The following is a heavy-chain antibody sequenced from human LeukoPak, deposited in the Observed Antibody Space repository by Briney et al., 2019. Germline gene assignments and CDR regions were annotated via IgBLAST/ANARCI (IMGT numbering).Heavy chain of an antibody. CDR2: IYHSGST. CDR3: ARTSIAARIFDY. D-gene: IGHD6-6*01. J-gene: IGHJ4*02. Sequence: SPTLSPTRAVSGGSISSGGYSRRRIPPPPGEGPEWIGYIYHSGSTYYNPSLKSRVTISVDRSKNQFSLKLSSVTAADTAVYYCARTSIAARIFDYWGQGTLVTVSS. CDR1: GGSISSGGYS. V-gene: IGHV4-30-2*01.